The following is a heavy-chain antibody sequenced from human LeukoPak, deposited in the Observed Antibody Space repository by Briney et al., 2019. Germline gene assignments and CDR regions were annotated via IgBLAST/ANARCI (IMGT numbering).Heavy chain of an antibody. Sequence: ASVKVSCKASGYTFTSYYMHWVRQAPGQGLEWMGIINPSGGSTSYAQKFQGRVTMTRNTSISTAYMELSSLRSEDTAVYYCARMGLKYQLLYPDDAFDIWGQGTMVTVSS. D-gene: IGHD2-2*02. CDR1: GYTFTSYY. J-gene: IGHJ3*02. CDR2: INPSGGST. CDR3: ARMGLKYQLLYPDDAFDI. V-gene: IGHV1-46*01.